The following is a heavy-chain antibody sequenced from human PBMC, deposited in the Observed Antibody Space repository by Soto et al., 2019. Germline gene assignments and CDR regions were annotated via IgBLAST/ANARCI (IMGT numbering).Heavy chain of an antibody. CDR3: ARLLWFGEKHFDY. Sequence: SETLSLTCTVSGGSISSGGYYRSWIRQHPGKGLEWIGYIYYSGSTYYNPSLKSRVTISVDTSKNQFSLKLSSVTAADTAVYYCARLLWFGEKHFDYWGQGTLVTVSS. J-gene: IGHJ4*02. V-gene: IGHV4-31*03. CDR1: GGSISSGGYY. D-gene: IGHD3-10*01. CDR2: IYYSGST.